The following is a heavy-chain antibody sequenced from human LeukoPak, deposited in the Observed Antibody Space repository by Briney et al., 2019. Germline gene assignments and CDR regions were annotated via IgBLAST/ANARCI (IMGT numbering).Heavy chain of an antibody. CDR2: ISYDGSNK. V-gene: IGHV3-30*18. J-gene: IGHJ4*02. Sequence: GRSLRLSRAASGFTFSSYGMHWVRQAPGKGLEWVAVISYDGSNKYYADSVKGRFTISRDNSKNTLYLQMNSLRAEDTAVYYCAKDQRVTIFGVVIPYYFDYWGQGTLVTVSS. CDR1: GFTFSSYG. D-gene: IGHD3-3*01. CDR3: AKDQRVTIFGVVIPYYFDY.